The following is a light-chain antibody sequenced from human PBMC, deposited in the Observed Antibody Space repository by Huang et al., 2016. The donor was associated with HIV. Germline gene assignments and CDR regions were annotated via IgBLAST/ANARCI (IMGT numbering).Light chain of an antibody. CDR2: GPS. J-gene: IGKJ1*01. CDR1: QSVSTYY. Sequence: DIVLTQSPGTLSLSPGRGATLSCRASQSVSTYYLAWDQQKPGQAPRLLIHGPSTRAAGIPDRFSGSGSGTDVTLTISRLESKDTAVYYCHHYGGSSWTFGLGTKVEIK. CDR3: HHYGGSSWT. V-gene: IGKV3-20*01.